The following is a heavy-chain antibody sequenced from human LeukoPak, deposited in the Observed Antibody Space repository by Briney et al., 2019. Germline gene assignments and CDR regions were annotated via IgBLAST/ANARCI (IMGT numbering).Heavy chain of an antibody. Sequence: PSETLSLTCSVSGGSIDNGSYFWTWIRQSAGKGLEWIGHIYTSGSTTYNPSLKSRVTISGDTSKNQFSLRLSSVTAADTAVYYCARASYSYDINGWVPFDYWGQGTLVTVSS. D-gene: IGHD3-22*01. CDR2: IYTSGST. CDR3: ARASYSYDINGWVPFDY. V-gene: IGHV4-61*09. J-gene: IGHJ4*02. CDR1: GGSIDNGSYF.